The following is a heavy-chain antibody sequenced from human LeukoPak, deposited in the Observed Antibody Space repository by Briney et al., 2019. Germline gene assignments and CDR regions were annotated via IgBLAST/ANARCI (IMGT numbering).Heavy chain of an antibody. CDR3: ARHVHSTPMIVVVITPPYLPDFDV. Sequence: SETLSLTCTVSGGSISSSSYYCGWIRQPPGKGLEWIGSIYYSGSSYYNPSLKSRVTISVDTSKNQFSLKLRSVTAADTAVYYCARHVHSTPMIVVVITPPYLPDFDVWGRGTLVTVSS. J-gene: IGHJ2*01. CDR1: GGSISSSSYY. D-gene: IGHD3-22*01. V-gene: IGHV4-39*01. CDR2: IYYSGSS.